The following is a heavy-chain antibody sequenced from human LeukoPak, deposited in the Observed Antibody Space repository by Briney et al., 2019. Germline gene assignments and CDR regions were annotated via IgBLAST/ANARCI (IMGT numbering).Heavy chain of an antibody. Sequence: PSGTLSLTCAVYGGSFSGYYWSWIRQPPGKGLEWIGEINHSGSTNYNPSLKSRVTISVDTSKNQFSLKLSSVTAADTAVYYCASPGHGGYWGQGTLVTVSS. J-gene: IGHJ4*02. CDR3: ASPGHGGY. CDR1: GGSFSGYY. D-gene: IGHD4-23*01. CDR2: INHSGST. V-gene: IGHV4-34*01.